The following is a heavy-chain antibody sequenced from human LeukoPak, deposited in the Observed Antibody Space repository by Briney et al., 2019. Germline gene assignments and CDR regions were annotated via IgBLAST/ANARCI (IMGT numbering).Heavy chain of an antibody. J-gene: IGHJ4*02. V-gene: IGHV3-53*04. CDR3: ARSYPRRDGYNYIR. D-gene: IGHD5-24*01. Sequence: GGSLRLSCAASGFTVSSNYMSWARQAPGKGLEWVSVIYSGGRTYYADPVKGRFTISRHNSKNTLYLQMNSLRAEDTAVYYCARSYPRRDGYNYIRWGQGTLVTVSS. CDR2: IYSGGRT. CDR1: GFTVSSNY.